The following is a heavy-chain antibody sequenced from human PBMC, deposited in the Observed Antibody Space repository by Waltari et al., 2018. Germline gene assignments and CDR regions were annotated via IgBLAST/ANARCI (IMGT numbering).Heavy chain of an antibody. V-gene: IGHV3-30*18. CDR2: IWYDGSNK. D-gene: IGHD3-10*01. CDR3: AKDFVTMVRGVEY. J-gene: IGHJ4*02. Sequence: QVQLVESGGGVVQPGRSLRLSCAASGFTFSSYGRHWVRQAPGKGLEWVAVIWYDGSNKYYADSVKGRFTISRDNSKNTLYLQMNSLRAEDTAMYYCAKDFVTMVRGVEYWGQGTLVTVSS. CDR1: GFTFSSYG.